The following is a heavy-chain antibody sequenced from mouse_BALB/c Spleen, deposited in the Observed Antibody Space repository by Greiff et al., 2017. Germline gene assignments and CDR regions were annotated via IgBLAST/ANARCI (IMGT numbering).Heavy chain of an antibody. CDR1: GFTFSSYG. D-gene: IGHD2-4*01. V-gene: IGHV5-6*01. Sequence: EVQLVESGGDLVKPGGSLKLSCAASGFTFSSYGMSWVRQTPDKRLEWVATISSGGSYTYYPDSVKGRFTISRDNAKNTLYLQMSSLKSEDTAMYYCARHALAMITMDYWGQGTSVTVSS. J-gene: IGHJ4*01. CDR3: ARHALAMITMDY. CDR2: ISSGGSYT.